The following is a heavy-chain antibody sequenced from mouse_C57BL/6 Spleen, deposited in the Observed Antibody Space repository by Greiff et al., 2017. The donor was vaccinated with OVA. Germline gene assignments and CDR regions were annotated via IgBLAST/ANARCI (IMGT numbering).Heavy chain of an antibody. V-gene: IGHV5-17*01. CDR2: ISSGSSTI. Sequence: DVMLVESGGGLVKPGGSLKLSCAASGFTFSDYGMHWVRQAPEKGLEWVAYISSGSSTIYYADTVKGRFTISRDNAKNTLFLQMTSLRSEDTAMYYCAREETVVAHFDYWGQGTTLTVSS. CDR3: AREETVVAHFDY. J-gene: IGHJ2*01. D-gene: IGHD1-1*01. CDR1: GFTFSDYG.